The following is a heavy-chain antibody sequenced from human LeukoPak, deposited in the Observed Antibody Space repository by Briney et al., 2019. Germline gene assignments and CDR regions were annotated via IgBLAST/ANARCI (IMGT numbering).Heavy chain of an antibody. D-gene: IGHD3-10*01. CDR2: IKQDGNEK. CDR1: GFTFSSYW. CDR3: AKEGAYPIITYDS. Sequence: GGSLRLSCAASGFTFSSYWMNWVRQAPGKGLEWVANIKQDGNEKHYEDSVKGRFFISRDNAKNSLYLQMDSLRAEDTAVYYCAKEGAYPIITYDSWGQGALVTVSS. J-gene: IGHJ5*01. V-gene: IGHV3-7*01.